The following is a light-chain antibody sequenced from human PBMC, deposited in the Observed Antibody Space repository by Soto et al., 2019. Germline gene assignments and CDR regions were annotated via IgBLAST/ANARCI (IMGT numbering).Light chain of an antibody. CDR3: QQYCISHT. J-gene: IGKJ1*01. V-gene: IGKV3-20*01. CDR2: GTS. CDR1: QSVSSSY. Sequence: EIVFTQSPGTLSLSPGERATLSCRASQSVSSSYLAWYQQKPGQAPRLLMYGTSSRATGIPDRFSGSGSGTDFTLTISRLEPEDIAVYYCQQYCISHTFGQGSMVDIK.